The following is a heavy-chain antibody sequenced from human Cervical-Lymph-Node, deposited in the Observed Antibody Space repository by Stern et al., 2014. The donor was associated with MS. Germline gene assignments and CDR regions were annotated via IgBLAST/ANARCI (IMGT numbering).Heavy chain of an antibody. Sequence: VQLVESGAEVKKPGASVKVSCKASGYTFTGYYIHWVRQAPGQGLGRVGWTNPTRSGTNYAQKFQGRVTMTRDNYTRPAYMQRRRLRSDDTAVYYCARTPYQLLDWYFDLWGRGTLVTVSS. CDR2: TNPTRSGT. V-gene: IGHV1-2*02. CDR1: GYTFTGYY. D-gene: IGHD2-2*01. CDR3: ARTPYQLLDWYFDL. J-gene: IGHJ2*01.